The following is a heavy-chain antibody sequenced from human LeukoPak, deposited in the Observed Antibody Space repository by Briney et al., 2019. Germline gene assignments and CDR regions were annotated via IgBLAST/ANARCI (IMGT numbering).Heavy chain of an antibody. J-gene: IGHJ5*02. CDR3: ARAIVVLPSANWFDP. Sequence: ASVKVSCKASGYTFTSYGISWVRQAPGQGLEWMGWINADNGNTNYSQKLQGRVTITRDTSASTAYMELSSLRSEDTAVYYCARAIVVLPSANWFDPWGQGTPVTVSS. D-gene: IGHD2-2*01. CDR1: GYTFTSYG. V-gene: IGHV1-18*01. CDR2: INADNGNT.